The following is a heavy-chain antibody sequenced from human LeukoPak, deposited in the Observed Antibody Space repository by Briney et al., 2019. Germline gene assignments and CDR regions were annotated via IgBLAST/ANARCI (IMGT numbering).Heavy chain of an antibody. Sequence: PSETLSLTCTVSGGSISSYYWSWIRQPPGKGLEWIGYIYYSGSTNYNPSLKSRVTISVDTSKNQFTLKLSSVTAADTAVYYCAGYLGYFDYWGQGTLVTVSS. J-gene: IGHJ4*02. CDR2: IYYSGST. V-gene: IGHV4-59*01. CDR3: AGYLGYFDY. CDR1: GGSISSYY. D-gene: IGHD3-16*01.